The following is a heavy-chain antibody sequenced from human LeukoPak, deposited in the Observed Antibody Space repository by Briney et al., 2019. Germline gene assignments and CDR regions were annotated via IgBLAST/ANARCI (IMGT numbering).Heavy chain of an antibody. J-gene: IGHJ4*02. CDR3: ARDRYCSSTSCPTRFDY. Sequence: PGGSLRLSCAASGFTFSSYAMHWVRQAPGKGLEWVAVISYDGSNKYYADSVKGRFTISRDNSKNTLYLRMNSLRAEDTAVYYCARDRYCSSTSCPTRFDYWGQGTLVTVSS. V-gene: IGHV3-30-3*01. CDR2: ISYDGSNK. CDR1: GFTFSSYA. D-gene: IGHD2-2*01.